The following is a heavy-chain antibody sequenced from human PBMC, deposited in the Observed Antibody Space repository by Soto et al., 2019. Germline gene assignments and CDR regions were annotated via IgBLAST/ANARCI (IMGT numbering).Heavy chain of an antibody. CDR3: AREAAVMAAAGPDY. J-gene: IGHJ4*02. CDR2: ISAYNGDTET. CDR1: GYTFSTYG. D-gene: IGHD6-13*01. Sequence: ASVNVSCKASGYTFSTYGISWVRQAPGQGLEWMGWISAYNGDTETNYAQKFQGRVTMTTDTSTSAAYMELRNLRSDDTAVYYCAREAAVMAAAGPDYWGQGTLVTVSS. V-gene: IGHV1-18*01.